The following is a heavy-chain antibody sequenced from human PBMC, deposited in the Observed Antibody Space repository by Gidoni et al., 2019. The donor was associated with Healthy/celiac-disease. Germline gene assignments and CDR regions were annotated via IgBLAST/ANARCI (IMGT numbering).Heavy chain of an antibody. CDR1: GGSISSSSYY. CDR3: ARDPYSSSWPIDY. D-gene: IGHD6-13*01. J-gene: IGHJ4*02. V-gene: IGHV4-39*07. Sequence: QLQLQESGPGLVKPSETLSLTCTVSGGSISSSSYYWGWIRQPPGKGLEWIGSIYYSGSTYYNPSLKSRVTISVDTSKNQFSLKLSSVTAADTAVYYCARDPYSSSWPIDYWGQGTLVTVSS. CDR2: IYYSGST.